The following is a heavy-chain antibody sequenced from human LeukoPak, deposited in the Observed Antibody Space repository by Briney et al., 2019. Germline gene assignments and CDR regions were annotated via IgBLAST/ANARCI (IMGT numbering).Heavy chain of an antibody. CDR1: GGSISSSSYY. J-gene: IGHJ5*02. Sequence: PSETLSLTCTVSGGSISSSSYYWGWIRQPPGKGLEWIGSIYYSGSTYYNPSLKSRVTISVDTSKNQFFLKLSSVTAADTAVYYCARQITIFGVVPRFDPWGQGTLVTVSS. V-gene: IGHV4-39*01. CDR2: IYYSGST. CDR3: ARQITIFGVVPRFDP. D-gene: IGHD3-3*01.